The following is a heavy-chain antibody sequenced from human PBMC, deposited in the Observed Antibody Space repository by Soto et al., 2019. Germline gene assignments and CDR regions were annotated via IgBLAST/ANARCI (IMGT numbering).Heavy chain of an antibody. CDR2: ISAYNGNT. V-gene: IGHV1-18*01. J-gene: IGHJ6*02. D-gene: IGHD6-6*01. CDR1: GYTFTSYG. Sequence: ASVKVSCKASGYTFTSYGISWVRQAPGQGLEWMGWISAYNGNTNYAQKLQGRVTMTTDTSTSTAYMELRSLRSDDTAVYYCAREAVAAQDAYYYYGMDVWGQGTTVTVSS. CDR3: AREAVAAQDAYYYYGMDV.